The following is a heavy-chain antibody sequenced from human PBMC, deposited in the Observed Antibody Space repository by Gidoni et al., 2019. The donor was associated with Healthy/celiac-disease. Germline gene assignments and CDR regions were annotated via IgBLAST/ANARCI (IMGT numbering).Heavy chain of an antibody. J-gene: IGHJ6*02. V-gene: IGHV3-21*01. Sequence: EVQLVESGGGLVKPGGSLSLSCAASGFTFSSYCMNWVRKAPGKGLEWVSSISSSSSYIYYADSVKGRFTISRDNAKNSLYLQMNSLRAEDTAVYYCAREGRGSYSSSKKGYYYGMDVWGQGTTVTVSS. D-gene: IGHD6-6*01. CDR1: GFTFSSYC. CDR2: ISSSSSYI. CDR3: AREGRGSYSSSKKGYYYGMDV.